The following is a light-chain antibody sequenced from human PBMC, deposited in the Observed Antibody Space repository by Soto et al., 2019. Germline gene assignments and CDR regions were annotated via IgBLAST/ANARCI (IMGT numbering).Light chain of an antibody. CDR2: GVN. J-gene: IGLJ1*01. CDR3: SSYAGSNILYV. V-gene: IGLV2-8*01. Sequence: QSALTQPPSASGSPGQSVTISCIGTSSDVGGYNYVSWYQQHPGKAPQLVIYGVNKRASGVPDRFSGSKSGNTASLTVSGLQAEDEADYYCSSYAGSNILYVFGTGTKVTVL. CDR1: SSDVGGYNY.